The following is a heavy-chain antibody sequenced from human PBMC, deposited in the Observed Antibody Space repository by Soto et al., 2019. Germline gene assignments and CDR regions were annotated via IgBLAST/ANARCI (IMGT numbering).Heavy chain of an antibody. CDR1: GFTFSSFA. Sequence: GGSLRLSCAASGFTFSSFAMTWVRQAPGKGLEWVSALTPGGETTHYIDSVKGRFTISRDNAKNTLYLQMNSLTAADTAVYYCAHHKARPWLLRSYFDYWGQGTLVTVSS. J-gene: IGHJ4*02. CDR3: AHHKARPWLLRSYFDY. V-gene: IGHV3-23*01. CDR2: LTPGGETT. D-gene: IGHD3-22*01.